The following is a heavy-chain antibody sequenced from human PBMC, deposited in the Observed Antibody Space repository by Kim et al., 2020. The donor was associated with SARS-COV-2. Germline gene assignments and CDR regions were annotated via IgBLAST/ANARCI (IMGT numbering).Heavy chain of an antibody. CDR3: ARYSSGFYLYIGY. CDR1: GFTFNSYA. J-gene: IGHJ4*02. Sequence: GGSLRLSCAASGFTFNSYAMNWVRQAPGKGLEWVSDIYSGGSSAYYADSVRGRFTISRDNSKNTLYLQMNSLRAEDTAVYYCARYSSGFYLYIGYWGQATLVTVSS. V-gene: IGHV3-23*03. D-gene: IGHD6-19*01. CDR2: IYSGGSSA.